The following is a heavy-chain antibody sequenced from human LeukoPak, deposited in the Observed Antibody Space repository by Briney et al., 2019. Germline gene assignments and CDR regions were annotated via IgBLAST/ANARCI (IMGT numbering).Heavy chain of an antibody. D-gene: IGHD3-3*01. V-gene: IGHV3-48*01. CDR2: IDARSGIT. Sequence: GGSLRLSCAASGFTFNTYNMNWVRQAPGKGPEWVSYIDARSGITYYADSVQGRFTISRDDARESVFLQMDGLRVDDTAVYYCARTYDFGRGPPGDAFDNWGPGTWVIVSA. J-gene: IGHJ3*02. CDR3: ARTYDFGRGPPGDAFDN. CDR1: GFTFNTYN.